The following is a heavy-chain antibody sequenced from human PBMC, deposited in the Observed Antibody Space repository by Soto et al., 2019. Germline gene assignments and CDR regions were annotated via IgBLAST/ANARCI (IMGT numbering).Heavy chain of an antibody. J-gene: IGHJ5*02. Sequence: VSCKASGDTFSSYAISWVLQAPGQGLECMGGIIPIFGTANYAQKFQGRVTITADESTSTAYMELSSLRSEDTAVYYCARDTVTIVRGNPDSFTGAWGLGTLVTVSS. V-gene: IGHV1-69*01. CDR3: ARDTVTIVRGNPDSFTGA. D-gene: IGHD3-10*01. CDR2: IIPIFGTA. CDR1: GDTFSSYA.